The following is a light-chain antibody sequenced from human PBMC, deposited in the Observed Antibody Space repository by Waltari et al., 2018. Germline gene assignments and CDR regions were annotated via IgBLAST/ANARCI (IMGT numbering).Light chain of an antibody. V-gene: IGLV1-40*01. Sequence: QSVLTQPPSVSGAPGQSITISCTGTSSNIGAGSDVPWYLQLPGTAPKLLILGNNNRPSGVPDRFSASKSDTSASLAITGLQAEDEADYYCQSYDSSLSGVIFGGGTKLTVL. J-gene: IGLJ2*01. CDR1: SSNIGAGSD. CDR2: GNN. CDR3: QSYDSSLSGVI.